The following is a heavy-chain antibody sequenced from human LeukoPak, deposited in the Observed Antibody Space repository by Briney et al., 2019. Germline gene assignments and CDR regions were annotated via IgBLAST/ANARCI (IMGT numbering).Heavy chain of an antibody. CDR3: ARDHSSGWYSDYFDY. D-gene: IGHD6-19*01. CDR1: GFTFSSYG. V-gene: IGHV3-33*01. Sequence: RPGRSLRLSCAASGFTFSSYGMHWVRQAPGKGLEWVAVISYDGSNKYYADSVKGRFTISRDNSKNTLYLQMNSLRAEDTAVYYCARDHSSGWYSDYFDYWGQDTLASVSS. J-gene: IGHJ4*02. CDR2: ISYDGSNK.